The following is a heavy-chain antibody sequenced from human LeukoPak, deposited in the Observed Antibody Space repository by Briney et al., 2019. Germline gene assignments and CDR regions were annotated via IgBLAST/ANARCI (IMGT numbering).Heavy chain of an antibody. V-gene: IGHV4-30-4*01. D-gene: IGHD3-22*01. CDR1: GGSISSGDYY. CDR2: IYYSGST. J-gene: IGHJ4*02. CDR3: ARQKDSSGCWGDFDY. Sequence: SQTLFLTCTVSGGSISSGDYYWSWIRQPPGKGLEWIGYIYYSGSTYYNPSLKSRVTISVDTSKNQFSLKLSSVTAADTAVYYCARQKDSSGCWGDFDYWGQGTLVTVSS.